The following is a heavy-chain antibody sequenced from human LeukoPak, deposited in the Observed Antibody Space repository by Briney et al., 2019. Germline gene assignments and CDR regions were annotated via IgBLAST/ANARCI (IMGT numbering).Heavy chain of an antibody. J-gene: IGHJ6*03. Sequence: SETLSLTCTVSGGSIGTYYWSWVRQSPGTGLEWIGYIYVTGTRYNPYLQSRVTISVDRSRNQLFLKMTSVTAADTAVYYCAIHIGGGIEDMDVWGRGTKVTVSS. CDR1: GGSIGTYY. CDR3: AIHIGGGIEDMDV. D-gene: IGHD3-16*02. V-gene: IGHV4-59*08. CDR2: IYVTGT.